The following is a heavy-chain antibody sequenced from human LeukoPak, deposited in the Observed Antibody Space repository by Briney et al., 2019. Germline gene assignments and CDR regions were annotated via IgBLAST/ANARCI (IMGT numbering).Heavy chain of an antibody. D-gene: IGHD5-12*01. CDR1: GFTFSSYW. J-gene: IGHJ4*02. CDR2: INSDGSST. CDR3: TTEGIVATIVPDY. Sequence: GGSLRLSGAASGFTFSSYWMHWVRQAPGKGLVWVSRINSDGSSTNYADSVKGRFTISRDNAKNTLYLQMNSPRAEDTAVYYCTTEGIVATIVPDYWGQGTLVTVSS. V-gene: IGHV3-74*01.